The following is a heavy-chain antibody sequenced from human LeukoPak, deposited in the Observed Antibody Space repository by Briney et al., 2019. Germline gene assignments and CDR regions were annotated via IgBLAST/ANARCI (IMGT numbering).Heavy chain of an antibody. V-gene: IGHV4-59*01. Sequence: NPSETLSLTCTVSGASISRYYWTWIRQPPGKGLEWIGYIYYRGTTTYNPSLKSRVTISVDTSRNQFSLKLSSVTAADTAVYYCASARLYDSSSYPHHHWGQGALVTVSS. D-gene: IGHD3-22*01. CDR1: GASISRYY. J-gene: IGHJ5*02. CDR2: IYYRGTT. CDR3: ASARLYDSSSYPHHH.